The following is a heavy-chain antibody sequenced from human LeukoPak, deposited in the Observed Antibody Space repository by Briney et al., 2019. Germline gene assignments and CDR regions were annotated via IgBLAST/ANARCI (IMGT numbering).Heavy chain of an antibody. CDR3: AKDGSTTVVTPYYFDY. J-gene: IGHJ4*02. Sequence: GGSLRLSCAASGFTFSSYAMSWVRQAPGKGLEWVSAISGSGGSTYYADSVKGRFTISRDDSKNTLYLQMNSLRAEDTAVYYCAKDGSTTVVTPYYFDYWGQGTLVTVSS. CDR2: ISGSGGST. V-gene: IGHV3-23*01. CDR1: GFTFSSYA. D-gene: IGHD4-23*01.